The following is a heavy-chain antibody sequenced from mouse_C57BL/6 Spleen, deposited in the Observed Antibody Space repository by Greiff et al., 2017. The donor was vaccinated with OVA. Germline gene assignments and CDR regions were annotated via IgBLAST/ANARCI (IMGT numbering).Heavy chain of an antibody. CDR1: GYTFTSYW. CDR3: ARSHYYGSSLYARDY. D-gene: IGHD1-1*01. Sequence: QVQLQQPGAELVKPGASVKMSCKASGYTFTSYWITWVKQRPGQGLEWIGVIYPGSGSTNYNEKFKSKATLTVDTSSSTAYMQLSSLTSEDSAVYYCARSHYYGSSLYARDYWGQGTSVTVSS. V-gene: IGHV1-55*01. CDR2: IYPGSGST. J-gene: IGHJ4*01.